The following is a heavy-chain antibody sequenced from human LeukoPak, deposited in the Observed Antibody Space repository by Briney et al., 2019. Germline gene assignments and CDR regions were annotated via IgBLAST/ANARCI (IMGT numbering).Heavy chain of an antibody. D-gene: IGHD3-22*01. CDR3: ARKTYYYDSSGYYHD. CDR2: ISAYNGNT. Sequence: GASVKVSCKASGYTFTSYGISWVRQAPGQGLEWMGWISAYNGNTNYAQKLQGRVTMTTDTSTSTAYMELSSLRSEDTAVYYCARKTYYYDSSGYYHDWGQGTLVTVSS. CDR1: GYTFTSYG. V-gene: IGHV1-18*01. J-gene: IGHJ4*02.